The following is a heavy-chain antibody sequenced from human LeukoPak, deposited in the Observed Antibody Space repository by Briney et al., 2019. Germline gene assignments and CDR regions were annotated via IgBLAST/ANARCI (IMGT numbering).Heavy chain of an antibody. V-gene: IGHV1-69*04. CDR2: IIPILGIA. D-gene: IGHD1-1*01. J-gene: IGHJ4*02. Sequence: ASAKVSCKASGGTFSSYAISWVRQAPGQGLEWMGRIIPILGIANYAQKFQGRVTITADKSTSTAYMELSSLRSEDTAVYYCARDIDARAGTDYWGQGTLVTVSS. CDR1: GGTFSSYA. CDR3: ARDIDARAGTDY.